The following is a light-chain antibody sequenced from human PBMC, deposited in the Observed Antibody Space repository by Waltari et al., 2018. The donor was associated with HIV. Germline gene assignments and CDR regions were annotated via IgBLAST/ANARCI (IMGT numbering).Light chain of an antibody. CDR2: GNT. Sequence: QSVLTQPPSVSGPPGQRAASSRPGAGPTMGAGFDVPWYQQLPGTAPKLRIYGNTNRPSGVPDRFSGSKSGTSASLAITGLQAEDEADYYCQSFDSSLNGILFGGGTKLTVL. CDR3: QSFDSSLNGIL. J-gene: IGLJ2*01. V-gene: IGLV1-40*01. CDR1: GPTMGAGFD.